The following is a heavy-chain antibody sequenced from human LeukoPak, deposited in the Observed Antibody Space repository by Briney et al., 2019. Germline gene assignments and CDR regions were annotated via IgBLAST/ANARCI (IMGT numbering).Heavy chain of an antibody. V-gene: IGHV3-23*01. D-gene: IGHD3-16*02. CDR2: ISGSGGST. Sequence: GSLRLSCAASGFTFSSYAMSWVRQAPEKGLEWVSAISGSGGSTYYADSVKGRFTISRDNSKNTLYLQMNSLRAEDTAVYYCASLFGGVIVTFDYWGQGTLVTVSS. J-gene: IGHJ4*02. CDR3: ASLFGGVIVTFDY. CDR1: GFTFSSYA.